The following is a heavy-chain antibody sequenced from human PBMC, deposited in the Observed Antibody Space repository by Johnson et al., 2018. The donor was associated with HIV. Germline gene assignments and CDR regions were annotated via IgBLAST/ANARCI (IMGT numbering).Heavy chain of an antibody. CDR2: ISHVGTNK. D-gene: IGHD2-8*01. V-gene: IGHV3-30*04. J-gene: IGHJ3*02. CDR1: EFPSVSFA. CDR3: ARDQNIVLMVYAAPGAFDI. Sequence: QVQLVESGGGLAQPGGSLRPSCPPPEFPSVSFAMPWVRQAPGKGLEWGAVISHVGTNKYYPAPVKGRSTISRDNSKNTLYLQMNSLRAEDTAVYYYARDQNIVLMVYAAPGAFDIWGQGTMVTVSS.